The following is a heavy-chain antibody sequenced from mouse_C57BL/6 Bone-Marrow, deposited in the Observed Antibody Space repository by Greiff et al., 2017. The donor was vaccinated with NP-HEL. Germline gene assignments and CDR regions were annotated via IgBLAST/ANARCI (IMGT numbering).Heavy chain of an antibody. D-gene: IGHD1-1*01. CDR3: ARGDITTVAPSYWYFDV. J-gene: IGHJ1*03. V-gene: IGHV1-50*01. Sequence: VQLQQPGAELVKPGASVKLSCKASGYTFTCYWMQWVKQRPGQGLEWIGEIDPSDSYTNYNQKFKGKATLTVDTSSSTAYMQLSSLTSEDSAVYYCARGDITTVAPSYWYFDVWGTGTTVTVSS. CDR1: GYTFTCYW. CDR2: IDPSDSYT.